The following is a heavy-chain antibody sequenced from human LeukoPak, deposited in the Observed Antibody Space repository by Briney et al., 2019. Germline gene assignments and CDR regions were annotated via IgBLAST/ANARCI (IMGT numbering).Heavy chain of an antibody. V-gene: IGHV1-2*02. Sequence: ASVTVSFTASGYTFTVYYMHWVRQAPGQGLEWMGWINPNSGGTNYAQKFQGRVTMTRDTSISTAYMELSSLRSEDTAVYYCATSSYSGRRGFDYWGQGTLVTVSS. CDR2: INPNSGGT. D-gene: IGHD1-26*01. J-gene: IGHJ4*02. CDR3: ATSSYSGRRGFDY. CDR1: GYTFTVYY.